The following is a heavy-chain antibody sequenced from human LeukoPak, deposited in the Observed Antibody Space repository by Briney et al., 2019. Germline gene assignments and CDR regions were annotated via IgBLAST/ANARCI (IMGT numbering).Heavy chain of an antibody. V-gene: IGHV3-23*01. CDR2: ISGSVDST. J-gene: IGHJ4*02. Sequence: GGSLRLSCATSGFSFSSYAMSWVRQAPGKGLEWVSVISGSVDSTYYGDSMKGRFTISRDTYKNTLYLQMNSLRAEDTAVYYCAKDSPLYGDYGGYWGQGTLVTVSS. CDR1: GFSFSSYA. D-gene: IGHD4-17*01. CDR3: AKDSPLYGDYGGY.